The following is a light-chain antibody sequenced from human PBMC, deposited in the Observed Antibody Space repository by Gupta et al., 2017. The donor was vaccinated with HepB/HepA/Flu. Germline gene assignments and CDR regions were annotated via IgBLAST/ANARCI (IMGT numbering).Light chain of an antibody. J-gene: IGKJ1*01. CDR1: QDISHY. V-gene: IGKV1-27*01. Sequence: VQMTQSPSSLSASVGDRVTITCRASQDISHYLAWYQQKPGKVPKLLIYDASGVEGGVPSRFSGSSYGTEFTLTITNRQPEDVATYYCHKEDSFPWTFGQGTXIEI. CDR2: DAS. CDR3: HKEDSFPWT.